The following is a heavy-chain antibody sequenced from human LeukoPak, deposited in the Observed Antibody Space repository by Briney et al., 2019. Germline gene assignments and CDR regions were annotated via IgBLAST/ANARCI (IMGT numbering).Heavy chain of an antibody. V-gene: IGHV1-69*01. CDR3: ARGPGGYNPREFDY. J-gene: IGHJ4*02. CDR1: GGTFSSYA. D-gene: IGHD5-24*01. Sequence: GSSVKVSCKASGGTFSSYAISWLRQAPGQGLEWMGGIIPIFGTANYAQKFQGRVTITADESTSTAYMELSSLRSEDTAVYYCARGPGGYNPREFDYWGQGTLVTVSS. CDR2: IIPIFGTA.